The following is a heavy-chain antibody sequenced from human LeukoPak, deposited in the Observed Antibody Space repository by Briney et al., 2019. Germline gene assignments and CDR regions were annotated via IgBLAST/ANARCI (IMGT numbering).Heavy chain of an antibody. CDR2: IYYSGST. Sequence: PSETLSLTCTVSGGSISSSSYYWGWIRQPPGKGLEWIGSIYYSGSTYYNPSLKSRVTISVDTSKNQFSLKLSSVTAADTAVYYCARAKRVYDILTGHESRVSDYWGQGTLVTVSS. J-gene: IGHJ4*02. V-gene: IGHV4-39*01. CDR3: ARAKRVYDILTGHESRVSDY. CDR1: GGSISSSSYY. D-gene: IGHD3-9*01.